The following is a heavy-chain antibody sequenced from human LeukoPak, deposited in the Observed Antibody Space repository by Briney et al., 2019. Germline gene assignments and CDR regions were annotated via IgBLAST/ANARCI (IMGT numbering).Heavy chain of an antibody. V-gene: IGHV3-48*01. CDR3: ARDGPSYRSGWGRNFDY. J-gene: IGHJ4*02. Sequence: GGSLRLSCVGSGFTFSRYNMNSVRQAPGKGLEWISYISSSSSSKYYADSVRGRFTISRDNPKNTLYLQMNSLRAEDTAIYYCARDGPSYRSGWGRNFDYWGQGTLVTVSS. CDR2: ISSSSSSK. D-gene: IGHD6-19*01. CDR1: GFTFSRYN.